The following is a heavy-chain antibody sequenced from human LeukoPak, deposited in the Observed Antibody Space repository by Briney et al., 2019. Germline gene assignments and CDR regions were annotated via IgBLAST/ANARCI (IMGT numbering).Heavy chain of an antibody. V-gene: IGHV3-23*01. Sequence: GGSLRLSCAASGFTLSSYAMNWVRQAPGKGLEWVSAISGSGGSTYYADSVKGRFTISRDNSKNTLYLQMNSLRAEDTAVYYCAKDGLGIWSRGYFDYWGQGTLVTVSS. CDR2: ISGSGGST. J-gene: IGHJ4*02. CDR1: GFTLSSYA. CDR3: AKDGLGIWSRGYFDY. D-gene: IGHD7-27*01.